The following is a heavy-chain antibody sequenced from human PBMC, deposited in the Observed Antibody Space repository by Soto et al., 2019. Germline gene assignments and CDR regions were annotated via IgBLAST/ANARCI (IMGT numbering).Heavy chain of an antibody. CDR3: AKDSRLSSREPEQLLFRRYYYYGMDV. V-gene: IGHV3-23*01. CDR1: GFTFSSYA. J-gene: IGHJ6*02. D-gene: IGHD2-2*01. Sequence: GGSVRLSCAASGFTFSSYALSWVRQAPGEGLERVSAISARGGSTYYADSVKGRFTISRDNPKNTLYLQMNSLRAEDTAVYYGAKDSRLSSREPEQLLFRRYYYYGMDVWGQGTTVTVSS. CDR2: ISARGGST.